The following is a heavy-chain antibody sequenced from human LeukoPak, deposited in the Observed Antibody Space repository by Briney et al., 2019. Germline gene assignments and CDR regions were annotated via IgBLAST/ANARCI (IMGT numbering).Heavy chain of an antibody. CDR2: IYSSGGT. D-gene: IGHD3-10*01. CDR3: ARHNVVYYGSGAHFDY. J-gene: IGHJ4*02. CDR1: GGSISSYY. Sequence: PSETLSLTCTASGGSISSYYWSWIRQPPGKGLEWIGYIYSSGGTNYNPSLKSRLTISVDTSKNQFSLKLSSVTAADTAVYYCARHNVVYYGSGAHFDYWGQGTLVTVSS. V-gene: IGHV4-59*08.